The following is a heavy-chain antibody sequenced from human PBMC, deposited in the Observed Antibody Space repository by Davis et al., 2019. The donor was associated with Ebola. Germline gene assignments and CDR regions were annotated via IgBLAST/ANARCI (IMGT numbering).Heavy chain of an antibody. CDR2: INPNSGGT. CDR1: GYTFTGYY. J-gene: IGHJ6*03. V-gene: IGHV1-2*04. CDR3: ARVRGYYGSGDYYYYMDV. Sequence: ASVKVSCNASGYTFTGYYMHWVRQAPGQGLEWMGWINPNSGGTNYAQKFQGWVTMTRDTSISTAYMELSRMRSDDTAVYYCARVRGYYGSGDYYYYMDVWGKGTTVTVSS. D-gene: IGHD3-10*01.